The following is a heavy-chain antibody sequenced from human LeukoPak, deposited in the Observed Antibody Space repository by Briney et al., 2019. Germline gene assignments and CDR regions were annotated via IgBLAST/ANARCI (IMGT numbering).Heavy chain of an antibody. Sequence: SETLSLTCTVSGGSISSDDYYWSWIRQPPGRGLEWIAYIYYSGSTYYNPSLKSRVTISVDTSKNQFSLKLSSVTAADTAVYYCARMTTVTTVRVHWFDPWGQGTLVTVSS. V-gene: IGHV4-30-4*01. CDR3: ARMTTVTTVRVHWFDP. CDR2: IYYSGST. CDR1: GGSISSDDYY. J-gene: IGHJ5*02. D-gene: IGHD4-17*01.